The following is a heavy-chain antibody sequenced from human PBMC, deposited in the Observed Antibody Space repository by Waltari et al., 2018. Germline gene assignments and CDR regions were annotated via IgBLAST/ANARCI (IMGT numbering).Heavy chain of an antibody. CDR2: MGSTGDVI. V-gene: IGHV3-48*03. Sequence: EVQLVESGGGLVQPGGSVRISCAALGCTWGDYEMNWVRQAPGKGLEWVSYMGSTGDVIYYADSVKGRFTISRDNAKNSLFLHLSSLTGEDTAVYYCVRRLRWSRAYWGQGTPVTVSS. D-gene: IGHD4-17*01. CDR3: VRRLRWSRAY. J-gene: IGHJ4*02. CDR1: GCTWGDYE.